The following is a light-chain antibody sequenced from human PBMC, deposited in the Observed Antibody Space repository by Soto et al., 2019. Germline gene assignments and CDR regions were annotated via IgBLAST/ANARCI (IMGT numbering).Light chain of an antibody. CDR2: DVN. Sequence: QSALTQPRSVSGSPGQSVTITCTGTSSDVGAYNYVSWYQQHPGKAPKVMIYDVNKRSSGVPDRFSGSKSDNTASLTISGLQAEDEADYYCCSYAGSDTLVFGGGTKLAVL. CDR3: CSYAGSDTLV. CDR1: SSDVGAYNY. V-gene: IGLV2-11*01. J-gene: IGLJ2*01.